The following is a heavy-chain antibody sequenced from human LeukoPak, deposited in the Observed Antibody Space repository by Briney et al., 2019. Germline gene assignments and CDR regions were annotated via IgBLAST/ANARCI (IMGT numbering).Heavy chain of an antibody. CDR3: ARGVEPLAANTLAY. J-gene: IGHJ4*02. CDR1: GFTVIAND. V-gene: IGHV3-53*01. D-gene: IGHD1-14*01. CDR2: HYSDGNT. Sequence: GGSLRLSCAASGFTVIANDMTWVRQAPGKGLEWVSVHYSDGNTKYADSVQGRIAISRDNSKNTLYLEMNSLSPDDTAVYYCARGVEPLAANTLAYWGQGTLVTVSS.